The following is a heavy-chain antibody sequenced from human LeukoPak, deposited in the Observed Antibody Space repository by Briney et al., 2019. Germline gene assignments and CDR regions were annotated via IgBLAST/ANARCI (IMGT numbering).Heavy chain of an antibody. CDR2: ISGSSSDI. Sequence: PGGSLRLSCAASGFTFTSYNMAWVRQSPGKGLEWVSSISGSSSDIYYADSLKGRFTISRDNAKNSLYLQMNSLRAEDTAIYYCATLDYGDNSFKVFDIWGQGTMVTVSS. V-gene: IGHV3-21*01. D-gene: IGHD4-23*01. J-gene: IGHJ3*02. CDR3: ATLDYGDNSFKVFDI. CDR1: GFTFTSYN.